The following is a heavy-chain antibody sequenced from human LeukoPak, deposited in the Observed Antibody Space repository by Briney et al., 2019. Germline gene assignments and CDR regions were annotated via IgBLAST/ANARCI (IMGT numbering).Heavy chain of an antibody. CDR3: AGDLGVAVAGTSVKH. J-gene: IGHJ1*01. CDR1: GYTFSSYS. D-gene: IGHD6-19*01. CDR2: ISSSSSYI. Sequence: GGSLRLSCAASGYTFSSYSMNWVRQAPGKGLEWVSSISSSSSYIYYADSVKGRFTISRDNAKNSLYLQMNSLRAEDTAVYYCAGDLGVAVAGTSVKHWGQGTLVTVSS. V-gene: IGHV3-21*01.